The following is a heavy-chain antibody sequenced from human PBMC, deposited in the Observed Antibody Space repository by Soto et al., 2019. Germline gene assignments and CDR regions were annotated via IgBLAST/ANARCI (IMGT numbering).Heavy chain of an antibody. CDR2: ISAYNGNT. CDR1: SYSFTRYG. CDR3: ARDGNLAILTGLLYYYYGMDV. J-gene: IGHJ6*02. Sequence: ASVKVYCKASSYSFTRYGIRWVRQAPGQASEWMGWISAYNGNTNYPQKLQGRVTMTTDTFTSTAYMELTSLRSDDTAVYYCARDGNLAILTGLLYYYYGMDVWAQGITVAVS. V-gene: IGHV1-18*04. D-gene: IGHD3-9*01.